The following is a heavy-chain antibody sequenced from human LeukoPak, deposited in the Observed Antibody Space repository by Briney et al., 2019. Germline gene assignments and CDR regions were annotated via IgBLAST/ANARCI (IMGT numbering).Heavy chain of an antibody. CDR2: IYYSGST. V-gene: IGHV4-31*03. CDR1: GGSISSGGYY. J-gene: IGHJ5*02. CDR3: ARAPYCSSTSCYPSWFDP. D-gene: IGHD2-2*01. Sequence: SETLSLTCTVSGGSISSGGYYWSWIRQHPGKGLEWIGYIYYSGSTYYNPSLKSRVTISVDTSKNQFSLKLSSVTAADTAVYYCARAPYCSSTSCYPSWFDPWGQGTLVTVSS.